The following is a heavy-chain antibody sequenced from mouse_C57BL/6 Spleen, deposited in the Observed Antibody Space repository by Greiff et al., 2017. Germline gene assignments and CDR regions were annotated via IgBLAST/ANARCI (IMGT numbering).Heavy chain of an antibody. CDR3: ARMEYYGNPYYAMDY. Sequence: QVHVKQSGAELMKPGASVKLSCKATGYTFTGYWIEWVKQRPGHGLEWLGEILPGSGSTNYNEKFKGKATFTADTSSNTAYMQLSSLTTEDSASYDWARMEYYGNPYYAMDYWGQGTSVTVSS. V-gene: IGHV1-9*01. D-gene: IGHD2-1*01. CDR1: GYTFTGYW. CDR2: ILPGSGST. J-gene: IGHJ4*01.